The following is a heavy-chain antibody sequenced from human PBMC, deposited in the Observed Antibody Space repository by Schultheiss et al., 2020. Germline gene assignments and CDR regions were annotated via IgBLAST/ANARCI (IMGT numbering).Heavy chain of an antibody. V-gene: IGHV4-31*03. CDR3: ARDLAAYGPYGMDV. D-gene: IGHD4-17*01. CDR2: IYYSGST. Sequence: SETLSLTCTVSGGSISSGGYYWSWIRQHPGKGLEWIGYIYYSGSTYYNPSLKSRVTISVDKSKNQFSLKLSSVTAADTAVYYCARDLAAYGPYGMDVWGQGTTVTVS. J-gene: IGHJ6*02. CDR1: GGSISSGGYY.